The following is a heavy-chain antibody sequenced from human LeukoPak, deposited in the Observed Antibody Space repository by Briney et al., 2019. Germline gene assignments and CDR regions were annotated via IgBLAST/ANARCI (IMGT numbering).Heavy chain of an antibody. D-gene: IGHD3-10*01. Sequence: SETLSLTCTVSGGSISSSSYYWGWIRQPPGKGLEWIGSIYYSGSTYYNPSLKSRVTISVDTSKNQFSLKLSSVTAADTAVYYCARVGVLLWFGELFLNWFDPWGQGTLVTVSS. V-gene: IGHV4-39*07. J-gene: IGHJ5*02. CDR3: ARVGVLLWFGELFLNWFDP. CDR1: GGSISSSSYY. CDR2: IYYSGST.